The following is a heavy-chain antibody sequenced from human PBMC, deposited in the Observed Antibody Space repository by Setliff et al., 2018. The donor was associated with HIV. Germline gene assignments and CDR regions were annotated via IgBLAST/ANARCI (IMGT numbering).Heavy chain of an antibody. CDR3: AGGXXIGPLFDP. V-gene: IGHV4-39*01. J-gene: IGHJ5*01. D-gene: IGHD2-15*01. Sequence: NPSETLSLTCNVSGDSIVRRSFYWXGSRQTXGERPXWIGTIYYGGSNYYNPYLKSRTSISVDPSKNQFSLKLYSVTAADTAVYYCAGGXXIGPLFDPWGRGTLVTVSS. CDR1: GDSIVRRSFY. CDR2: IYYGGSN.